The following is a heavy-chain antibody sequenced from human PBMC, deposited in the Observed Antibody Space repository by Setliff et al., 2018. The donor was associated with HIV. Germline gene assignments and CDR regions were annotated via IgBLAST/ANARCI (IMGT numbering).Heavy chain of an antibody. Sequence: SETLSLTCTVSGGSVGRGSYYWSWIRQPPGKGLEWIGYIYYSGNTNYNPSLKSRVTLSIDTSKNQFSLNLHSVIAADTAVYYCARDPPGYGDSNDFWGQGTLVTVSS. D-gene: IGHD4-17*01. CDR1: GGSVGRGSYY. CDR2: IYYSGNT. V-gene: IGHV4-61*01. CDR3: ARDPPGYGDSNDF. J-gene: IGHJ4*02.